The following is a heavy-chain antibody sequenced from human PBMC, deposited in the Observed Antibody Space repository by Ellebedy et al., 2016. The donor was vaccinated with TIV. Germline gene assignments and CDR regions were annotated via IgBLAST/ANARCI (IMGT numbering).Heavy chain of an antibody. Sequence: MPGGSLRLSCAVYGGSFSGNYWSWIRQPPGKGLEWLGEINDRGSTNYNPSLKSRVTISVNTSKNQFSLKLTSVSAADTAVYYCARGALAILGVVTGYYGLDVWGQGTTVTVSS. CDR1: GGSFSGNY. D-gene: IGHD3-3*01. J-gene: IGHJ6*02. CDR3: ARGALAILGVVTGYYGLDV. V-gene: IGHV4-34*01. CDR2: INDRGST.